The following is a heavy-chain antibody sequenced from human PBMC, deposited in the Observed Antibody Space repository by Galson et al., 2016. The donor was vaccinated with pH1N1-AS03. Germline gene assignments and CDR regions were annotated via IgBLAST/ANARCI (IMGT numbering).Heavy chain of an antibody. CDR1: GGSMTSPDW. CDR2: VHYSGTT. D-gene: IGHD3-16*02. Sequence: LSLTCAVSGGSMTSPDWWTWVRQPPGKGLEWIGEVHYSGTTSYNPSLNSRVTMSIDKSNNQFSLNLGSVTAGDTAVYFCASAGYHTPGYHYWGQGALVTVSS. V-gene: IGHV4-4*01. J-gene: IGHJ4*02. CDR3: ASAGYHTPGYHY.